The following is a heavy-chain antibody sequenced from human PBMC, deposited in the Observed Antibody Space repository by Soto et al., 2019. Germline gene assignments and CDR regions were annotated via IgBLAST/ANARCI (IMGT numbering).Heavy chain of an antibody. V-gene: IGHV3-23*01. J-gene: IGHJ3*02. CDR3: AKVAAPEIYDSFDI. CDR1: GFTFRSYA. CDR2: VSGSGAST. Sequence: EVQLLESGGGLVQPGGSLRLSCSASGFTFRSYAMTWVRQAPGKGLEWVSAVSGSGASTYYADSVKGRLTISRDNSKNTLYLQMNSLRAEDTAVYYCAKVAAPEIYDSFDIWGQGTMVTVSS. D-gene: IGHD6-13*01.